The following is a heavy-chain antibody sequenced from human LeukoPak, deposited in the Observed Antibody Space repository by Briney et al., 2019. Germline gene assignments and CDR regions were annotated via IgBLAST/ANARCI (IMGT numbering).Heavy chain of an antibody. D-gene: IGHD6-13*01. CDR3: ARQEQLVLLQYGGGYFDY. Sequence: PSETLSLTCTVSGGSISSGDYYWSWIRQPPGKGLEWIGYIYYSGSTYYNPSLKSRVTISVDTSKNQFSLKLSSVTAADTAVYYCARQEQLVLLQYGGGYFDYWGQGTLVTVSS. J-gene: IGHJ4*02. V-gene: IGHV4-30-4*01. CDR2: IYYSGST. CDR1: GGSISSGDYY.